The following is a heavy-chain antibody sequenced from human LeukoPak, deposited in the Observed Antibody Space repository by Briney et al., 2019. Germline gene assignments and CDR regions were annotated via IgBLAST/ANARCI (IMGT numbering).Heavy chain of an antibody. V-gene: IGHV3-23*01. CDR1: GFTFSSYA. CDR3: ATGGWLVENGY. J-gene: IGHJ4*02. CDR2: ISGSGGST. D-gene: IGHD6-19*01. Sequence: GGSLRLSCAASGFTFSSYAMSWVRKAPGKGLEWVSAISGSGGSTYYADSVKGRFTISRDNSKNTLYLQMNSLRAEDTAVYYCATGGWLVENGYWGQGTLVPVSS.